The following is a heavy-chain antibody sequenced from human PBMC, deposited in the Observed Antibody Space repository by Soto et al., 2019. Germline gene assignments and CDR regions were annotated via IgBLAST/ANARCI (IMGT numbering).Heavy chain of an antibody. V-gene: IGHV1-18*01. CDR3: ARGRAYCGGDCYLLDY. CDR2: ISVYTGNT. D-gene: IGHD2-21*02. Sequence: QVQLVQSGSEVKKPGASVKVSCKASGYTFTAYGFNWVRQAPGQGLEWMGWISVYTGNTNYAQNLQGRVTMTTDTSTRTAYMELRGLRSDDTAVYYYARGRAYCGGDCYLLDYWGQGTPVTVSS. CDR1: GYTFTAYG. J-gene: IGHJ4*02.